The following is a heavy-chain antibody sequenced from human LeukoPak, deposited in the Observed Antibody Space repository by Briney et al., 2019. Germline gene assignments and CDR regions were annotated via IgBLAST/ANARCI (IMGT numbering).Heavy chain of an antibody. CDR1: GGSISSYY. J-gene: IGHJ4*02. D-gene: IGHD2-15*01. CDR3: ARATSMVAAAPIFDY. Sequence: SETLSLTCTVSGGSISSYYWSWIRQPAGKGLEWIGRIYTSGSTNYNPSLKSRVTMAVDTSKNQFSLKLSSVTAADTAVYYCARATSMVAAAPIFDYWGQGTLVTVSS. CDR2: IYTSGST. V-gene: IGHV4-4*07.